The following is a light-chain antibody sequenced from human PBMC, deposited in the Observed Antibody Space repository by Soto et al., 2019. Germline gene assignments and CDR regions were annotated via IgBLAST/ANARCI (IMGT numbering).Light chain of an antibody. CDR1: SSDVGGYNY. J-gene: IGLJ1*01. V-gene: IGLV2-14*01. CDR2: EVS. Sequence: HSALTQPASVSGSPGQSITISCTGTSSDVGGYNYVSWYQQHPGKAPKVMIYEVSNRPSGVSNRFSGSKSGNTASLTISGLQAEDEADYYCSSYTSTSTRVFGTGTKLTVL. CDR3: SSYTSTSTRV.